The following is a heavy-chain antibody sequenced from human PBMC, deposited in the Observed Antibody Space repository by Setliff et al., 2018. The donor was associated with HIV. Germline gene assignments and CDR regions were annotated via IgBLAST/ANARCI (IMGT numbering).Heavy chain of an antibody. CDR3: ARRGRTGNSYVLSWFDP. CDR2: IFYSGRS. J-gene: IGHJ5*02. V-gene: IGHV4-38-2*02. CDR1: GYSISSGYY. D-gene: IGHD3-10*02. Sequence: PSETLSLTCTVSGYSISSGYYWGWIRQPPGKGLEWIGSIFYSGRSMYNPSLRSRVTISVDTSKNQLSLSVTSVTAADTAVYYCARRGRTGNSYVLSWFDPWGQGTLVTVSS.